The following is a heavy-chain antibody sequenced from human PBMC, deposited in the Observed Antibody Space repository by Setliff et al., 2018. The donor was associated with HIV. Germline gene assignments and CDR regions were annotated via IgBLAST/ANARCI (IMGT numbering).Heavy chain of an antibody. D-gene: IGHD3-9*01. CDR1: GYTFISYY. Sequence: ASVKVSCKASGYTFISYYIHWVRQAPGQGLEWMGIINSSGDSTSYAQKFQGRLTITRDTSANTAYMELSSLTSDDTALYYCARQDIPTGYYLFDYWGQGTQVTVSS. V-gene: IGHV1-46*01. J-gene: IGHJ4*02. CDR3: ARQDIPTGYYLFDY. CDR2: INSSGDST.